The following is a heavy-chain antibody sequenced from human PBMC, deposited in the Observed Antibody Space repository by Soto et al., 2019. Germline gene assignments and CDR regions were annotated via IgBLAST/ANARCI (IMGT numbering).Heavy chain of an antibody. CDR3: ASSADPMVRGVIEVLIQYGMDV. V-gene: IGHV1-69*01. Sequence: QVQLVQSGAEVKKPGSSVKVSCKASGGTFSSYAISWVRQAPGQGLECRGGIIPIFGTANYAQKFQGRVTITADDSTSTGYMELRSLRSEATAVYYCASSADPMVRGVIEVLIQYGMDVWGQGPTVTVSS. D-gene: IGHD3-10*01. J-gene: IGHJ6*02. CDR1: GGTFSSYA. CDR2: IIPIFGTA.